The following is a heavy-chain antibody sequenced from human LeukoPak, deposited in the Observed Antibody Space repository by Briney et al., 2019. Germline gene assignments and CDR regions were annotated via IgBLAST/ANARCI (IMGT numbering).Heavy chain of an antibody. CDR1: GGSISSGSYY. Sequence: PSQTLPLTCTVSGGSISSGSYYWSWIRQPAGKGLEWIGRIYTSGSTNYNPSLKSRVTISVDTSKNQFSLKLSSVTAADTAVYYCARGRPFDIWGQGTMVTVSS. J-gene: IGHJ3*02. CDR2: IYTSGST. V-gene: IGHV4-61*02. CDR3: ARGRPFDI.